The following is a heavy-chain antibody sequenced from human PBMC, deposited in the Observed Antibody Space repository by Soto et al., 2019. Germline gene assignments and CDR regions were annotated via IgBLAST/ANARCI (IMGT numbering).Heavy chain of an antibody. V-gene: IGHV1-69*01. CDR2: IIPIFATS. CDR3: ARRDITGTTFHY. Sequence: QVQLVQSGAEVKQPGSSVKVSCKASGDTFRSYAFSWVRQAPGQGLEWMGGIIPIFATSNYAQKFQGRVTITADESASTAYMALSSLRSEDTAVYFCARRDITGTTFHYWGQGTLVTVSS. D-gene: IGHD1-7*01. J-gene: IGHJ4*02. CDR1: GDTFRSYA.